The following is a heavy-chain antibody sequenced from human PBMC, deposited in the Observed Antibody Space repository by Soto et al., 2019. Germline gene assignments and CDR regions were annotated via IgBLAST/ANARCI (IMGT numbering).Heavy chain of an antibody. Sequence: GGSLRLSCAASGFTFSSYAMHWVRQAPGKGLEYVSAISSNGGSTYYANSVKGRFTISRDNSKNTLYLQMGSLRAEDMAVYYCARRGGYSGYGNYYMDVWGKGTTVTVSS. CDR2: ISSNGGST. D-gene: IGHD5-12*01. CDR3: ARRGGYSGYGNYYMDV. CDR1: GFTFSSYA. J-gene: IGHJ6*03. V-gene: IGHV3-64*01.